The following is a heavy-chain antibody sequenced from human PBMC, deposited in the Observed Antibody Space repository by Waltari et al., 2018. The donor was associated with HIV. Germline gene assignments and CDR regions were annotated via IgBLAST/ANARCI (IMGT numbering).Heavy chain of an antibody. CDR3: ARDLGGYWYFDL. D-gene: IGHD3-16*01. V-gene: IGHV3-23*01. J-gene: IGHJ2*01. Sequence: YPISLNSTFTISRDNSKNTVYLQMNSLRGEDTAVYYCARDLGGYWYFDLWGRGTLVTVSS.